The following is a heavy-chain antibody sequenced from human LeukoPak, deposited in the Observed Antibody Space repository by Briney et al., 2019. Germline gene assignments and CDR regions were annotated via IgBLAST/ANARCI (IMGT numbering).Heavy chain of an antibody. V-gene: IGHV1-18*01. J-gene: IGHJ4*02. D-gene: IGHD4-17*01. CDR3: ARTYGEY. CDR1: GYTFTDYD. CDR2: VSPYNGNT. Sequence: ASVKVSCKTSGYTFTDYDITWVRQAPGQGLEWMGRVSPYNGNTYYSQRFQDRVTITKDTSTGTAYMDLRNLRTDDTAMYYCARTYGEYWGQGTLVTVSS.